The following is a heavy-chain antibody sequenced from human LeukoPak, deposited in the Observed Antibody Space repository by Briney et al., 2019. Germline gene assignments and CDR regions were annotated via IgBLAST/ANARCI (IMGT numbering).Heavy chain of an antibody. D-gene: IGHD1-26*01. CDR1: GGSFSGYY. CDR2: INHSGST. J-gene: IGHJ5*02. CDR3: ARVSRGLPSP. Sequence: SETLSLTCAVYGGSFSGYYWSWIRQPPGKGLEWIGEINHSGSTNYNPSLKSRVTISVDTSKNQFSLKLSSVTAADTAVYYCARVSRGLPSPWGQGTLVTVSS. V-gene: IGHV4-34*01.